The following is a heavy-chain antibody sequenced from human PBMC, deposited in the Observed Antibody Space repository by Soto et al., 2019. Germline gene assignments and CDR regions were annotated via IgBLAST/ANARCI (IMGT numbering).Heavy chain of an antibody. Sequence: GXSVKVSCKASGYTFTSYAMHWVRQAPGQRLEWMGWINAGNGNTKYSQKFQGRVTITRDTSASTAYMELSSLRSEDTAVYYCASTYDYVWGSYTNRRLYYYGMDVWGQGNTVTVSS. J-gene: IGHJ6*02. CDR2: INAGNGNT. V-gene: IGHV1-3*01. CDR1: GYTFTSYA. D-gene: IGHD3-16*01. CDR3: ASTYDYVWGSYTNRRLYYYGMDV.